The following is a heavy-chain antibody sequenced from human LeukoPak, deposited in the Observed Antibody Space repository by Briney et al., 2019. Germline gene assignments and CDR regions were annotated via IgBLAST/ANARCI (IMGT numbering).Heavy chain of an antibody. D-gene: IGHD4-17*01. Sequence: QPGGSLRLSCEASGFTFSRNAMNWVRQAPGKGLEWVSGISGSGGSTYYADSVQGRFTISRDNSKNTLYLQMNSLRAEDTAVYYCARGGVYYGDYSPNYYYYYMDVWGKGTTVTVSS. CDR2: ISGSGGST. J-gene: IGHJ6*03. CDR3: ARGGVYYGDYSPNYYYYYMDV. CDR1: GFTFSRNA. V-gene: IGHV3-23*01.